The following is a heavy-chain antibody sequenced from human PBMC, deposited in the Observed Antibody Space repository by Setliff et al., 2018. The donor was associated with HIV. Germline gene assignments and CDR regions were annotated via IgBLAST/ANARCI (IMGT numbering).Heavy chain of an antibody. CDR2: ISSISTYI. V-gene: IGHV3-21*06. Sequence: PGGSLRLSCAASGFTFRNYKFNWVRQAPGRGLEWVSSISSISTYIYYADSVKGRFTISRDNANNLVYLQMNSLRVEDTAVYFCARWGSGSYERVFDYWGQGMLVTVSS. CDR3: ARWGSGSYERVFDY. D-gene: IGHD1-26*01. J-gene: IGHJ4*02. CDR1: GFTFRNYK.